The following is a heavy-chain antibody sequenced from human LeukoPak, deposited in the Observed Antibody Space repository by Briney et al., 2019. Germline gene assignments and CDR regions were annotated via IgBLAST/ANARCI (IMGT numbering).Heavy chain of an antibody. J-gene: IGHJ4*02. CDR1: GFTFSSYG. V-gene: IGHV3-33*01. D-gene: IGHD5-24*01. CDR3: ARDFSLQLLDY. Sequence: GGSLRLSCAASGFTFSSYGFHWVRQAPGKGLEWVAVIWSDGSYKYYADSVKGRFTISRDDSKNTLYLQMNSLRAEDTAVYYCARDFSLQLLDYWGQGTLVTVFS. CDR2: IWSDGSYK.